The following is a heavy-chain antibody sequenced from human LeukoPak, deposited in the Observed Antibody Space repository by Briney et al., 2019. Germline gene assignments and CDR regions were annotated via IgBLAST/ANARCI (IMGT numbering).Heavy chain of an antibody. D-gene: IGHD1-1*01. V-gene: IGHV6-1*01. Sequence: PSETLSLTCTVSGGSISRYYWSWIRQPPSRGLEWLGRTYYRSKWYNDYAVSVKSRITINPDTSKNQFSLQLNSVTPEDTAVYYCARGTGLEFDYWGQGTLVTVSS. CDR2: TYYRSKWYN. CDR3: ARGTGLEFDY. CDR1: GGSISRYY. J-gene: IGHJ4*02.